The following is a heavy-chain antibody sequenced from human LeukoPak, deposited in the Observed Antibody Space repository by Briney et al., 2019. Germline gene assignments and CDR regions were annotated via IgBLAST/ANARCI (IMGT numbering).Heavy chain of an antibody. D-gene: IGHD2-21*02. CDR1: GYTFSSYG. V-gene: IGHV1-18*01. CDR3: ARDRPFNIMVVTAIAENDAFDI. J-gene: IGHJ3*02. Sequence: GASVKVSCKASGYTFSSYGISWVRQAPGQGLEWMGWISAYNGNTNYVQKLQGRVTMTTDTSTSTAYMELRSLRSDDTAVYYCARDRPFNIMVVTAIAENDAFDIWGQGTMVTVSS. CDR2: ISAYNGNT.